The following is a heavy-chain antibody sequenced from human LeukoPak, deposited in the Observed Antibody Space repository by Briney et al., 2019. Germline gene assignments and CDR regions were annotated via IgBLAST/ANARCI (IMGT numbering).Heavy chain of an antibody. D-gene: IGHD3-22*01. Sequence: SETLCLTCTVSGGSISSYYWSWIRQPPGKGLEWIGYIYNSGGTNCNPSLKSRVTISVDTSKNQFSLKLSSVTAADTAVYYCARDRSDSSARGWYSDLWGRGTLVTVSS. V-gene: IGHV4-59*01. CDR1: GGSISSYY. CDR3: ARDRSDSSARGWYSDL. J-gene: IGHJ2*01. CDR2: IYNSGGT.